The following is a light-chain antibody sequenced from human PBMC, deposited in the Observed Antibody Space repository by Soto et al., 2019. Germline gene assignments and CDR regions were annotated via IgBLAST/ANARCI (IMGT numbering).Light chain of an antibody. J-gene: IGKJ1*01. V-gene: IGKV3-20*01. CDR3: QQHGSSPAVT. CDR2: GAS. Sequence: EIVLTQSPGTLSLSPGERATLSCRASQSVSSSYLAWYQQKPGQAPRLLIYGASSRATGIPDRFSGSGSGTDFTLTISRLEPEDFAVYYCQQHGSSPAVTFGQGTKVEIK. CDR1: QSVSSSY.